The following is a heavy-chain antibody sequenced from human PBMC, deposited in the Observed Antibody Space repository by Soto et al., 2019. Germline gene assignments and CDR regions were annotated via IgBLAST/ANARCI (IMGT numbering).Heavy chain of an antibody. CDR3: ANHRDALERFLPFDY. CDR2: TSGSGDST. J-gene: IGHJ4*02. D-gene: IGHD3-3*01. Sequence: GGSLRLSCAASGFTFSSYAMSWVRQAPGKGLEWVSGTSGSGDSTYYADSVKGRFTISRDNSKNTLYLQMSSLRAEDTAIYYCANHRDALERFLPFDYWGQGTLVTVSS. V-gene: IGHV3-23*01. CDR1: GFTFSSYA.